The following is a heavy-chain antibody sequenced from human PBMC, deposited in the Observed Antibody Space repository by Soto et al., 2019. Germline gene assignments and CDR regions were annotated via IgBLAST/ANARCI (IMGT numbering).Heavy chain of an antibody. CDR2: MSHSGGT. J-gene: IGHJ3*02. V-gene: IGHV4-34*01. CDR3: ARVERGTATTVVDAFDI. CDR1: GGFVSSGSYY. Sequence: QVQLQQWGAGLLKPSETLSLTCAVYGGFVSSGSYYWSWIRQPPGKGLEWIGEMSHSGGTHFNPALKSRSTISVDKSKNQFSLKMRSVTAADTALYYCARVERGTATTVVDAFDIWGPGTMVTVSS. D-gene: IGHD1-1*01.